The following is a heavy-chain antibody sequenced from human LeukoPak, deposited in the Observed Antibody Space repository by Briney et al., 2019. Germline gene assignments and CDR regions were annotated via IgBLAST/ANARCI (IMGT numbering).Heavy chain of an antibody. CDR2: ISSSSSTI. CDR3: AKDPRGYSYAHVPFYFDY. Sequence: GRSLRLSCAAAGLTFSSYSMNWVRQAPGKGLEWISYISSSSSTIYYADSVKGRFTISRDNAKNSLYLQMNSLRAEDTAVYYCAKDPRGYSYAHVPFYFDYWGQGTLVTVSS. CDR1: GLTFSSYS. V-gene: IGHV3-48*01. J-gene: IGHJ4*02. D-gene: IGHD5-18*01.